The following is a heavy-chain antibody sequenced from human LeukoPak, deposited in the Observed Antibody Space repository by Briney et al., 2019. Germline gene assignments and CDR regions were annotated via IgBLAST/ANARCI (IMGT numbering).Heavy chain of an antibody. J-gene: IGHJ4*02. Sequence: GPSVKVSCKASGYTFTGYYMHWVRQASGQGREWMGWINPNSGGTNYAQKFQGRVTMTRDTSISTAYMELSRLRSDDTAVYYCARSFVYDSPIDYWGQGTLVTVSS. D-gene: IGHD5/OR15-5a*01. V-gene: IGHV1-2*02. CDR2: INPNSGGT. CDR3: ARSFVYDSPIDY. CDR1: GYTFTGYY.